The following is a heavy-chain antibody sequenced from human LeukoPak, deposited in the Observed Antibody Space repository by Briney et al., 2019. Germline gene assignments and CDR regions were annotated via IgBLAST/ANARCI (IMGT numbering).Heavy chain of an antibody. CDR2: INHSGST. Sequence: SETLSLTCAVYGGSFSGYYWSWIRQPPGKGLEWIGEINHSGSTNYNPSLKSRVTISVDTSKNQFSLKLSSVTAADTAVYYCARQPHYYNSSGYDKWGQGTLVTVSS. D-gene: IGHD3-22*01. J-gene: IGHJ4*02. CDR1: GGSFSGYY. CDR3: ARQPHYYNSSGYDK. V-gene: IGHV4-34*01.